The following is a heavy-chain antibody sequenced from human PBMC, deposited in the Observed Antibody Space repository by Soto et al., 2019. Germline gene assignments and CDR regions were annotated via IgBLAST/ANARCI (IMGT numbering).Heavy chain of an antibody. V-gene: IGHV3-23*01. CDR3: AKGSSASRPYYFDY. CDR1: GFTFSSYA. D-gene: IGHD3-22*01. Sequence: GGSLRLSCAASGFTFSSYAMNWVRQAPGKGLEWVSGVSGSGGSTYYTDSVKGRFTISRDNSKNTLYLQMNSLRADDTAVYYCAKGSSASRPYYFDYWGQGTLVTVSS. J-gene: IGHJ4*02. CDR2: VSGSGGST.